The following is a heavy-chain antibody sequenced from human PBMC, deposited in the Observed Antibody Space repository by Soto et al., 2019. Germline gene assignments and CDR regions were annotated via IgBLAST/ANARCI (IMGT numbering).Heavy chain of an antibody. CDR3: ARVGGQSYYAMDV. Sequence: ASVKVSCKASGYTFTSYYMNWVRQAPGQGLEWLGIINPSGGYTTYAQRFLGRVTMTSDTSTSTVHMELGSLTSEDTAVYYCARVGGQSYYAMDVWGQGTTVTVSS. D-gene: IGHD2-15*01. CDR1: GYTFTSYY. J-gene: IGHJ6*02. V-gene: IGHV1-46*01. CDR2: INPSGGYT.